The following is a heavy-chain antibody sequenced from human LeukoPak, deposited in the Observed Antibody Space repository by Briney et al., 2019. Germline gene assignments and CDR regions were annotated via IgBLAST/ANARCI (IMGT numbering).Heavy chain of an antibody. CDR3: ARGGRGTIIMIVVAALDY. V-gene: IGHV3-21*01. CDR1: GFTFTSYS. D-gene: IGHD3-22*01. J-gene: IGHJ4*02. Sequence: GGSLRLSCAASGFTFTSYSMNWVRQAPGKGLEWVSSISSSGNYIYYADSVKGRFTTSRDNARNSLYLQMNSLRAEDTAVYYCARGGRGTIIMIVVAALDYWGQGTLVTVSS. CDR2: ISSSGNYI.